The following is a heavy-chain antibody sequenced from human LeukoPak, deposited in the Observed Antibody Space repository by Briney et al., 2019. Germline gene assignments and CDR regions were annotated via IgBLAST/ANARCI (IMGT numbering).Heavy chain of an antibody. Sequence: PGGSLRLSCAASGFTFSSYSMNGFRQAPGKGLEWGSYISSSSSSIYYADSVKGRFTISRDNAKNSLYLQMNSLRAEDTAVYYCARVGTEFHIDYWGQGTLVTVSS. CDR3: ARVGTEFHIDY. J-gene: IGHJ4*02. V-gene: IGHV3-48*01. CDR2: ISSSSSSI. CDR1: GFTFSSYS. D-gene: IGHD2-21*01.